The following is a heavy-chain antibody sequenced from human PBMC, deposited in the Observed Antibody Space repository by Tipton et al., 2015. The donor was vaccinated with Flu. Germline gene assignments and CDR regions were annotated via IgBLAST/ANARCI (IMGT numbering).Heavy chain of an antibody. J-gene: IGHJ6*02. Sequence: TLSLTCTVSGDSMRSDYFWAWIRQAPGKGLEWIGNIHYSGSPHYNPSLKSRVTISVDTSKNQFSLKLSSVTAADTAVYYCAREGGGIWPGELRYGMDVWGQGTTVTVSS. CDR2: IHYSGSP. D-gene: IGHD6-13*01. V-gene: IGHV4-38-2*02. CDR3: AREGGGIWPGELRYGMDV. CDR1: GDSMRSDYF.